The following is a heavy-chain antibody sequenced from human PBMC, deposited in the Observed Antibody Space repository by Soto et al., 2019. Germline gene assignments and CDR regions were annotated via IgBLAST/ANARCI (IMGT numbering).Heavy chain of an antibody. Sequence: HVQLVESGGGVVQPGRSLRLSCAASGFTFSSYGMHWVRQAPGKGLEWVAVISYDGSNKYYADSVKGRFTISRDNSKNTLYLQMNSLRAEDTAVYYCAKVGHYGGNSEDYWGQGTLVTVSS. V-gene: IGHV3-30*18. D-gene: IGHD4-17*01. J-gene: IGHJ4*02. CDR3: AKVGHYGGNSEDY. CDR1: GFTFSSYG. CDR2: ISYDGSNK.